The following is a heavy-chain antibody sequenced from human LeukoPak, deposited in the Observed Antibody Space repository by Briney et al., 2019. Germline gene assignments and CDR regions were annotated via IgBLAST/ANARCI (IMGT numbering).Heavy chain of an antibody. CDR2: ISGSGGST. Sequence: GGSLRLSCAASGFTFSSYAMAWVRQAPGKGLEWVSAISGSGGSTYYADSVKGRFTISRDNSKNTLYLQMNSLRAEDTAVYYCAKGTYDYEAYYWGQGTLVTVSS. CDR3: AKGTYDYEAYY. CDR1: GFTFSSYA. V-gene: IGHV3-23*01. D-gene: IGHD3-16*01. J-gene: IGHJ4*02.